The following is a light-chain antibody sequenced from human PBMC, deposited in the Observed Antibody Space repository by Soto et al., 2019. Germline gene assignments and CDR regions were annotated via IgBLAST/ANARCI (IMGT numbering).Light chain of an antibody. CDR2: GAS. J-gene: IGKJ2*01. V-gene: IGKV3-20*01. CDR1: QSVSSSY. CDR3: QQYGSSPYT. Sequence: EIVLTQSPGTLSLSPGERATLSCRASQSVSSSYLAWYQQKPGQAPMLLISGASSRATVIPDRFSGSGSGTDFTLTISRLEPEDFAVYYCQQYGSSPYTFGQGTQLEIK.